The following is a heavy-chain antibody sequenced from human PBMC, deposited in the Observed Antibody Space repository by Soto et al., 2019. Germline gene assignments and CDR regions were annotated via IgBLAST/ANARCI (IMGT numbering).Heavy chain of an antibody. CDR2: INPNGGST. V-gene: IGHV1-46*03. D-gene: IGHD7-27*01. CDR1: GYTFTSYY. J-gene: IGHJ3*01. Sequence: ASVKVSCKASGYTFTSYYMHWVRQAPGQGLEWMGIINPNGGSTSYAHKFQGRVTMTRDTSTSTVYMELSSLRSEDTAVYYCARLPHLGLDAFDVWGQGTMVT. CDR3: ARLPHLGLDAFDV.